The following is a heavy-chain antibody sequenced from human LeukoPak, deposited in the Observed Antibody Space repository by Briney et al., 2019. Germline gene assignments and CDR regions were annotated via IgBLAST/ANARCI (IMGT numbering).Heavy chain of an antibody. V-gene: IGHV3-30*14. Sequence: GRSLRLSCAASGFTFSSYAMHWVRQAPGKGLEWVAVISYDGSSKYYADSVKGRFTISRDNSTNTLFLQISGLRVDDAAVYYCATDWGFDSWGRGTLVTVSS. J-gene: IGHJ4*02. CDR2: ISYDGSSK. CDR3: ATDWGFDS. D-gene: IGHD3-16*01. CDR1: GFTFSSYA.